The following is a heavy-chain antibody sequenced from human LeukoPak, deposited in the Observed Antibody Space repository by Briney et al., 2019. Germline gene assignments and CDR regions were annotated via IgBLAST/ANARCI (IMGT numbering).Heavy chain of an antibody. J-gene: IGHJ6*02. V-gene: IGHV1-69*01. CDR1: GGTFSSYA. D-gene: IGHD6-13*01. Sequence: SVKVSCKASGGTFSSYAISWVRQAPGQGLEWMGGIIPIFGTANYAQKFQGRVTITADESTSTAYMELSSLRSEDTAVYYCARVTLGYSRSGDNYYYYGMDVWSQGTTVSVSS. CDR3: ARVTLGYSRSGDNYYYYGMDV. CDR2: IIPIFGTA.